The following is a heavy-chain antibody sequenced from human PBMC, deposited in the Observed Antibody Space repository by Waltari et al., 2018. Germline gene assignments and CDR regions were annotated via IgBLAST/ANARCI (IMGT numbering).Heavy chain of an antibody. CDR3: ARGRYCSGGSCSALFDY. V-gene: IGHV6-1*01. Sequence: QVQLQQSGPGLVKPSQTLSLTYAISGDSVSSNSAAWNWIRQSPSRGLEWLGRTDTRAKWYNDYAVSVKSRITINPDTSKNQFSLQLNSVTPEDTAVYYCARGRYCSGGSCSALFDYWGQGTLVTVSS. CDR1: GDSVSSNSAA. CDR2: TDTRAKWYN. D-gene: IGHD2-15*01. J-gene: IGHJ4*02.